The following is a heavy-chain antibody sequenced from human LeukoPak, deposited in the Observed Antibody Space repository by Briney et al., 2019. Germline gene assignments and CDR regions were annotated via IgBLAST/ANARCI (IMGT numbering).Heavy chain of an antibody. Sequence: PSETLSLTFGVSGGSFTDNFWGWIRQIPGKGLEWIGEVNHRGTINYNPSLKSRVAISVDTSKNQFSLKLSSVTAADTAVYYCARLHLWPENWFDSWGPGTLVTVTS. CDR1: GGSFTDNF. CDR2: VNHRGTI. CDR3: ARLHLWPENWFDS. V-gene: IGHV4-34*01. J-gene: IGHJ5*01. D-gene: IGHD3-10*01.